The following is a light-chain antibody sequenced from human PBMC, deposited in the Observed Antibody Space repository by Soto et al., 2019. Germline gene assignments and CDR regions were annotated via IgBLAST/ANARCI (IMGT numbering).Light chain of an antibody. Sequence: DIQMTQSPSSLSASVGDRVTMTCRASQDISNYLVWYQQQPGKVPKLLIYAASTLHSGVPSRFSGSGSGTDFTLNISSLQPEDVGTYYCQRYDDAPLTFGGGTKVEIK. CDR2: AAS. CDR1: QDISNY. V-gene: IGKV1-27*01. J-gene: IGKJ4*01. CDR3: QRYDDAPLT.